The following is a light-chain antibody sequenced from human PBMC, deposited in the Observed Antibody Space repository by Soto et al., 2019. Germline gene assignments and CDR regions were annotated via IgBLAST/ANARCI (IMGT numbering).Light chain of an antibody. CDR2: GVF. V-gene: IGKV3-20*01. CDR3: QHYDGSPRT. Sequence: ETVLTQSPGTVSLYPGERATLSCTTSQSVRSNYLAWYQQKPGQAPRLVVYGVFTRATGIPDRFSGSGSGTDFTLTISGLEPEDSAVYYWQHYDGSPRTFGQGTKLEI. CDR1: QSVRSNY. J-gene: IGKJ2*01.